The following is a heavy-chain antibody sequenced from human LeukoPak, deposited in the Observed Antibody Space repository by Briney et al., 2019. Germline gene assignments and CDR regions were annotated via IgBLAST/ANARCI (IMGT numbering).Heavy chain of an antibody. CDR3: ARDGVGLGNYFDY. Sequence: ASVKVSCKASGGTFSSYAISWVRQAPGQGLEWMGGIIPIFGTANYAQKFQGRVTITADKSTSTAYMELSSLRSEDTAVYYCARDGVGLGNYFDYWGQGTPVTVSS. CDR1: GGTFSSYA. V-gene: IGHV1-69*06. J-gene: IGHJ4*02. D-gene: IGHD1-26*01. CDR2: IIPIFGTA.